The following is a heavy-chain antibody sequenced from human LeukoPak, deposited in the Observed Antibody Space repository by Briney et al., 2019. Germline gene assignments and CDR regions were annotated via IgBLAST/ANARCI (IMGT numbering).Heavy chain of an antibody. CDR2: IYYSGST. Sequence: ASETLSLTCTVSGGSISSSSYYWGWIRQPPGKGLERIGRIYYSGSTYYNPSLKSRVTISVDTPKNQFSLKLSSVTAADTAVYYCARVLLQQGTFNWFDPWGQGTLVTVSS. D-gene: IGHD6-13*01. J-gene: IGHJ5*02. CDR3: ARVLLQQGTFNWFDP. CDR1: GGSISSSSYY. V-gene: IGHV4-39*07.